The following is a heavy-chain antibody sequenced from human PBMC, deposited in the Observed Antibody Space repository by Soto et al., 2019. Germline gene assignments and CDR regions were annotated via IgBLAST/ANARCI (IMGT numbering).Heavy chain of an antibody. V-gene: IGHV3-48*01. CDR2: IRSSSSTI. Sequence: GGSLRLSCAASGFTFSSYSMNWVRQAPGKGLEWVSYIRSSSSTIYYADSVKGRFTISRDNAKNSLYLQMNSLRAEDTAVYYCARDFEYCSNGKCPGWGYWGQGTLVTVSS. CDR3: ARDFEYCSNGKCPGWGY. CDR1: GFTFSSYS. D-gene: IGHD2-8*01. J-gene: IGHJ4*02.